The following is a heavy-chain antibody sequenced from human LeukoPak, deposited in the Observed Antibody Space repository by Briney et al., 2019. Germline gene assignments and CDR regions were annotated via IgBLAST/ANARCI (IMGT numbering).Heavy chain of an antibody. CDR2: IYPGDSDT. CDR1: GYIFTSYW. D-gene: IGHD5-18*01. V-gene: IGHV5-51*01. Sequence: GAPLKISCEDSGYIFTSYWIGWVRQLPGKGLEWMGIIYPGDSDTRYSPSFQGQVTISADKSINTAYLQWSSLKASDTAIYYCARRGEAMDPFDYWGQGTLVTVSS. CDR3: ARRGEAMDPFDY. J-gene: IGHJ4*02.